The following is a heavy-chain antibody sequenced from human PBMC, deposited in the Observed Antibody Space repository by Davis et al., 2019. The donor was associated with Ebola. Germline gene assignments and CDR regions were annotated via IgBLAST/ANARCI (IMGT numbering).Heavy chain of an antibody. Sequence: PGGSLRLSCSVSGFTFSSYTMNWVRQAPGKGLEWVASILSDSSSLYYSDSVKGRFTISRDNAKSSLYLQLDGLRVEDTATYLCAGKFRPWGQGTLVTVSS. CDR2: ILSDSSSL. V-gene: IGHV3-21*01. J-gene: IGHJ5*02. CDR3: AGKFRP. CDR1: GFTFSSYT.